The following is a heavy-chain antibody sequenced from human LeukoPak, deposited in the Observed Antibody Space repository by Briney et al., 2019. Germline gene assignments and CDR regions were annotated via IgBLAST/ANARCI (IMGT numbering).Heavy chain of an antibody. D-gene: IGHD6-19*01. CDR3: ARDPGYSSGWYGQLVY. V-gene: IGHV1-18*01. J-gene: IGHJ4*02. Sequence: GASVKVSCKASGYTFTSYGISWLRQAPGQGLEWMGWISAYNGNTNYAQKLQGRVTMTTDTSTSTAYMELRSLRSDDTAVYYCARDPGYSSGWYGQLVYWGQGTLVTVSS. CDR2: ISAYNGNT. CDR1: GYTFTSYG.